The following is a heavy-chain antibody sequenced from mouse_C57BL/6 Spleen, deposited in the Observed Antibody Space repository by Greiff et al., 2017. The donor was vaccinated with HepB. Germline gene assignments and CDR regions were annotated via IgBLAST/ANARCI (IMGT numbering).Heavy chain of an antibody. D-gene: IGHD1-1*01. CDR3: ARGGTVVATTPYYFDY. CDR2: IDPSDSET. Sequence: VQLKQPGAELVRPGSSVKLSCKASGYTFTSYWMHWVKQRPIQGLEWIGNIDPSDSETHYNQKFKDKATLTVDKSSSTAYMQLSSLTSEDSAVYYCARGGTVVATTPYYFDYWGQGTTLTVSS. V-gene: IGHV1-52*01. J-gene: IGHJ2*01. CDR1: GYTFTSYW.